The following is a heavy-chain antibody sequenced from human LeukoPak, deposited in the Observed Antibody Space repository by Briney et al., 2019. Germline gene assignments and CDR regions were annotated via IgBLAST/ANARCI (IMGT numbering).Heavy chain of an antibody. Sequence: PGGSLRLSCAVSGFTFSDFYMSWLRQAPGKGLEWVSYISSSNSYTNYADSVRGRFTISRDNAKNSLYLQMNSLSAEDTAVYYCARVGYSSAWEADYWGQGTLVTVSS. V-gene: IGHV3-11*06. CDR1: GFTFSDFY. J-gene: IGHJ4*02. D-gene: IGHD6-19*01. CDR2: ISSSNSYT. CDR3: ARVGYSSAWEADY.